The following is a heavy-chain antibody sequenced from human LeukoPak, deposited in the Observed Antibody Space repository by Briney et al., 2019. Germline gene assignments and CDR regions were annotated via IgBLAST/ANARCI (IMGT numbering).Heavy chain of an antibody. Sequence: PSETLSLTCTVSGGSISSGGYYWSWIRQHPGKGLEWIGYIYHSGSTYYNPSLKSRVTISVDRPKNQFSLKLSSVTAADTAVYYCAREDSSSWKGKGWFDPWGQGTLVTVSS. J-gene: IGHJ5*02. CDR3: AREDSSSWKGKGWFDP. D-gene: IGHD6-13*01. CDR1: GGSISSGGYY. V-gene: IGHV4-30-2*01. CDR2: IYHSGST.